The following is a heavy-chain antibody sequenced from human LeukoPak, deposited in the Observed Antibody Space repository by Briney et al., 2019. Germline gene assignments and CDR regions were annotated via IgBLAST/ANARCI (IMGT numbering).Heavy chain of an antibody. J-gene: IGHJ4*02. CDR1: GFTFSSYE. CDR3: VRGQLLRLEYFFDY. CDR2: ISSSGSTI. D-gene: IGHD2-21*01. V-gene: IGHV3-48*03. Sequence: GGSLRLSCAASGFTFSSYEMNWVRQAPGKGLEWVSYISSSGSTIYYADSVKGRFTISRDNAKNSLYLQMNSLRAEDTAVYYCVRGQLLRLEYFFDYWGQGTLVTVSS.